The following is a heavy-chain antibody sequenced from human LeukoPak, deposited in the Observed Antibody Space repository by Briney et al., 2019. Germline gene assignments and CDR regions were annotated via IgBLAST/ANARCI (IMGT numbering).Heavy chain of an antibody. CDR3: AKGSVDTSYIDY. D-gene: IGHD3-10*01. Sequence: GGFLRLSCAASGFTFSHYSMNWVRQAPGRGLEWVSTVSGSGDSTHFADSVKGRFTISRDNSKNTLYLQMNRLRVEDTALYYCAKGSVDTSYIDYWGQGTLVTVSS. V-gene: IGHV3-23*01. CDR2: VSGSGDST. J-gene: IGHJ4*02. CDR1: GFTFSHYS.